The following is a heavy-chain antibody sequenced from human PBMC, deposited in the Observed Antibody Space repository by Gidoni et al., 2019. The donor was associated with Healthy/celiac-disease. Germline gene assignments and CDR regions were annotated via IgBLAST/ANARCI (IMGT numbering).Heavy chain of an antibody. J-gene: IGHJ6*03. CDR2: IWYDGSNK. D-gene: IGHD4-17*01. Sequence: QVQLVESGGGVVQPGRSLRLSCAASGFTFSTYGMPWVRPAPGKGLEWVAVIWYDGSNKYYADSVKVRFTISRDNSKNTLYLQMNSLRAEDTAVYYCARELDMTTVTTHYYYYYMDVWGKGTTVTVSS. CDR1: GFTFSTYG. CDR3: ARELDMTTVTTHYYYYYMDV. V-gene: IGHV3-33*01.